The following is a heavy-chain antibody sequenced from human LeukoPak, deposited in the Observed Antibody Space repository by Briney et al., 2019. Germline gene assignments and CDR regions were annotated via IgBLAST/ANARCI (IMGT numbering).Heavy chain of an antibody. D-gene: IGHD2-2*03. J-gene: IGHJ4*02. CDR2: INPNSGGT. CDR1: GYTFTGYC. V-gene: IGHV1-2*02. Sequence: ASVKVSCKDSGYTFTGYCMHWVRQAPGQGLEWMGWINPNSGGTNYAQKFQGRVTMTRDTSISTAYMELSRLRSDDTAVYYCARDLGYCSSTSCPDYWGQGTLVTVSS. CDR3: ARDLGYCSSTSCPDY.